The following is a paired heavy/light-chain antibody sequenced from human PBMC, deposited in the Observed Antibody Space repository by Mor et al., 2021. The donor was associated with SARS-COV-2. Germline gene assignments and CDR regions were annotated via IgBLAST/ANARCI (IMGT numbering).Heavy chain of an antibody. CDR2: IIPIVGVP. D-gene: IGHD6-25*01. CDR3: GLGYRGSANYHGRYYYALDV. Sequence: QVQLVQSGAEVKKPGSSVKVSCKASGGTFNTYSINWVRQAPGQGLEWMGRIIPIVGVPDYAQIFQGRVKINADKSTTTAYMELTSLRYGDTAVYYCGLGYRGSANYHGRYYYALDVWGRGTTVAVS. J-gene: IGHJ6*02. CDR1: GGTFNTYS. V-gene: IGHV1-69*02.
Light chain of an antibody. Sequence: QSVLTQPPSVSGAPGQRVTISCTGSNSNIGAGYDVHWYQQIPGTAPKLLIYINNNRPSGVPDRFSGSNSGTSASLAITGLRAEDEAHYYCQSYDSSLSGSVFGGGTQLTVL. CDR3: QSYDSSLSGSV. CDR2: INN. J-gene: IGLJ3*02. CDR1: NSNIGAGYD. V-gene: IGLV1-40*01.